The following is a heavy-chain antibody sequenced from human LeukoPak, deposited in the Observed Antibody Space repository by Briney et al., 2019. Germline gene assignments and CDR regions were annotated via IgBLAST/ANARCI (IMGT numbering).Heavy chain of an antibody. CDR1: GRSISISS. Sequence: PSETLSLTCTVSGRSISISSWTWIRQPPGKGLEWIGCIYNKGGTNYNPSLKSRVTISLDTSKNQVSLQLTSVTDADTALYFCARGSGWLPDWGQGTLVTVSS. J-gene: IGHJ4*02. D-gene: IGHD5-24*01. V-gene: IGHV4-59*01. CDR2: IYNKGGT. CDR3: ARGSGWLPD.